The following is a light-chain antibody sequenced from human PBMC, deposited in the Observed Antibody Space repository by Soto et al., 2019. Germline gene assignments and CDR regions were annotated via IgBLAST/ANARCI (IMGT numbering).Light chain of an antibody. Sequence: QSALTQPASVSGSPRRSITISCTGTSSDVGGYNFVSWYQQHPGKAPKLMLYNVYDRPSGISHRFSGSRSGNTASLTISGLQAEDEAHYYCNSYTSSSTLVFGGGTKVTVL. J-gene: IGLJ2*01. V-gene: IGLV2-14*03. CDR3: NSYTSSSTLV. CDR2: NVY. CDR1: SSDVGGYNF.